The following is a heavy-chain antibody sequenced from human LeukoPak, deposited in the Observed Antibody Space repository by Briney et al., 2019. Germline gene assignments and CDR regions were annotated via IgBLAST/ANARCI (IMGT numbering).Heavy chain of an antibody. CDR1: GFIFSDYA. D-gene: IGHD3-22*01. CDR2: ILSGGDTT. V-gene: IGHV3-23*01. J-gene: IGHJ5*02. Sequence: GGSLRLSCAASGFIFSDYAMSWVRQAPGKGLEWVSSILSGGDTTSYADSVRGRFTISRDNAKNSLFLQINSLRAEDTAVYYCANGGTYSSGPWGQGTLVTVSS. CDR3: ANGGTYSSGP.